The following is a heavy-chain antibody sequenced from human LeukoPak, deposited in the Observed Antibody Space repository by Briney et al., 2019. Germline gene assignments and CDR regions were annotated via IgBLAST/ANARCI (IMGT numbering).Heavy chain of an antibody. D-gene: IGHD6-6*01. Sequence: SVKVSCKASGGTFSSYAISWVRQAPGQGLEWMGGIIPIFGTANYAQKFQGRVTITADKSTSTAYMELSSLRSEDTAVYHCARWVEGWQLDYWGQGTLVTVSS. CDR3: ARWVEGWQLDY. V-gene: IGHV1-69*06. CDR2: IIPIFGTA. J-gene: IGHJ4*02. CDR1: GGTFSSYA.